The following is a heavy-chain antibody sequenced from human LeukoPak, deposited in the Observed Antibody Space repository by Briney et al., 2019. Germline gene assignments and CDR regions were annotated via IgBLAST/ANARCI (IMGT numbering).Heavy chain of an antibody. CDR3: ARLHDYDTIFGVETDDALDI. CDR2: FDPEDGET. CDR1: GYTLTELS. V-gene: IGHV1-24*01. D-gene: IGHD3-3*01. Sequence: ASVKVSCKVSGYTLTELSMHWVRQAPGKGLEWMGGFDPEDGETIYAQKFQGRVTMTEDTSTDTAYMELSSLRSEDTAVYYCARLHDYDTIFGVETDDALDIWGQGTMVTVSS. J-gene: IGHJ3*02.